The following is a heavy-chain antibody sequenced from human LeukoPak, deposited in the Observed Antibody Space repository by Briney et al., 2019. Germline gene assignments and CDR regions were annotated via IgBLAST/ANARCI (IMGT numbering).Heavy chain of an antibody. CDR2: ISWNSGSI. CDR1: GFTFDDYA. V-gene: IGHV3-9*01. D-gene: IGHD3-9*01. Sequence: GGSLRLSCAASGFTFDDYAMHWVRQAPGKGLEWVSGISWNSGSIGYADSVKGRFTISRDNAKNSLYLQMNSLRAEDTALYYCAKDISPMETGYYIDYWGQGTLVTVSS. CDR3: AKDISPMETGYYIDY. J-gene: IGHJ4*02.